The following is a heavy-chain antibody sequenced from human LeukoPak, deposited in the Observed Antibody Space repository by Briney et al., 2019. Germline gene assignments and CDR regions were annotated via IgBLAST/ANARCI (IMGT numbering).Heavy chain of an antibody. CDR1: GFTFDDYG. D-gene: IGHD1-1*01. Sequence: GGSLRLSCAASGFTFDDYGMTSVRHLPGRGLEWIAEINWIGDTTRYGDSVKGRFTISRDNAKNSLDLQINSLRVEDTAFYYCATNPPGRTYLQDWGQGTPVTVSS. CDR3: ATNPPGRTYLQD. CDR2: INWIGDTT. J-gene: IGHJ1*01. V-gene: IGHV3-20*04.